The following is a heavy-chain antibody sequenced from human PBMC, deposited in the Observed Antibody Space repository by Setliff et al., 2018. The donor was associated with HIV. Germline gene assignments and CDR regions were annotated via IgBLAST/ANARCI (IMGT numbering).Heavy chain of an antibody. CDR1: GASINSNNW. V-gene: IGHV4-4*02. J-gene: IGHJ4*02. CDR3: ARQGYYYDNSGYFTI. CDR2: IYHSGNT. Sequence: SETLSLTCAVSGASINSNNWWSWVRQPPGKGLEWIGEIYHSGNTNSNPSLRSRVTISVDKSKNQLSLKLSSVTAADTAVYYCARQGYYYDNSGYFTIWGQGTLVTVSS. D-gene: IGHD3-22*01.